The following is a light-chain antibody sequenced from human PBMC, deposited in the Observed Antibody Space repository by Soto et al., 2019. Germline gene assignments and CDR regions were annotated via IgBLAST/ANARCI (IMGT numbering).Light chain of an antibody. CDR3: QQYNDWPPIT. J-gene: IGKJ5*01. V-gene: IGKV3-15*01. Sequence: EIVLTQSPGTLSLSPGERATLSYRASQSVSSSYLAWYQQKPGRAPRLLIYGASTRATGIPARFSGSGSGTEFTLTISSLQSEDFAVYYCQQYNDWPPITFGQGTRLEIK. CDR1: QSVSSSY. CDR2: GAS.